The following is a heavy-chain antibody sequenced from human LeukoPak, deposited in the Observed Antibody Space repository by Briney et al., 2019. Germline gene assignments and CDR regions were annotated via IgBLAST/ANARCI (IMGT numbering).Heavy chain of an antibody. Sequence: HGGSLRLSCAASGFAFDDYGMSWVRQAPGKGLEWVSGINWNGGSTGYADSVKGRFTISRDNAKNSLYLQMNSLRAEDTALYYCAREVSGSYSPYFDYWGQGTLVTVSS. D-gene: IGHD3-10*01. CDR3: AREVSGSYSPYFDY. CDR2: INWNGGST. V-gene: IGHV3-20*04. CDR1: GFAFDDYG. J-gene: IGHJ4*02.